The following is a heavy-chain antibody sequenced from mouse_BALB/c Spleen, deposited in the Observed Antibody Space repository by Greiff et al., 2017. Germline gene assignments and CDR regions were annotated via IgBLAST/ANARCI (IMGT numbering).Heavy chain of an antibody. D-gene: IGHD1-2*01. CDR2: INPSNGGT. V-gene: IGHV1S81*02. J-gene: IGHJ1*01. Sequence: VQLQQSGAELVKPGASVKLSCKASGYTFTSYYMYWVKQRPGQGLEWIGEINPSNGGTNFNEKFKSKATLTVDKSSSTAYMQLSSLTSEDSAVYYCTRPLLRGYWYFDVWGAGTTVTVSS. CDR3: TRPLLRGYWYFDV. CDR1: GYTFTSYY.